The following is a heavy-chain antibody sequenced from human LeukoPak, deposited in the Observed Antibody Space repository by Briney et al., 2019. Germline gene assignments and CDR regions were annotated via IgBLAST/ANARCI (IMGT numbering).Heavy chain of an antibody. V-gene: IGHV3-48*04. J-gene: IGHJ4*02. CDR1: GFTFSSYS. D-gene: IGHD6-13*01. CDR2: ISSSSSTI. Sequence: GGSLRLSCAASGFTFSSYSMNWVRQAPGKGLEWVSYISSSSSTIYYADSVKGRFTISRDNAKNSLYLQMNSLRAEDTAVYYCATMEGSSSWYWVYWGQGTLVTVSS. CDR3: ATMEGSSSWYWVY.